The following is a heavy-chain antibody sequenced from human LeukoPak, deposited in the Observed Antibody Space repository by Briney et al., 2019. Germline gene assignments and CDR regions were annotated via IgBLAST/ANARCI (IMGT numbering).Heavy chain of an antibody. CDR1: GGSISGYY. V-gene: IGHV4-59*08. CDR3: ARHEESRYNGSPLAY. D-gene: IGHD1-26*01. J-gene: IGHJ4*02. CDR2: IYDSGST. Sequence: PSETLSLTCSVSGGSISGYYWTWIRQPPGKGLEWIGYIYDSGSTNYNPSLKSRVTISVDTSKNQFSLKLSSVTAADTAVYYCARHEESRYNGSPLAYWGQGTLVTVSS.